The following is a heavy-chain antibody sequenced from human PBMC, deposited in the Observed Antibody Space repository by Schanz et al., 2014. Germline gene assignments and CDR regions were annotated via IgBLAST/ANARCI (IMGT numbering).Heavy chain of an antibody. D-gene: IGHD4-17*01. CDR2: INQDGSDK. CDR1: GFTFGTFW. V-gene: IGHV3-7*01. Sequence: EVQLVESGGGLLQPGGSLRLSCAASGFTFGTFWMSWVRQAPGKGLEWVANINQDGSDKSYVDSVKGRFTISRDNAKSSLYLQMNSLRDEDTAVYYCAKDMHKDYGGKPQAFDIWGQGTMVTVSS. J-gene: IGHJ3*02. CDR3: AKDMHKDYGGKPQAFDI.